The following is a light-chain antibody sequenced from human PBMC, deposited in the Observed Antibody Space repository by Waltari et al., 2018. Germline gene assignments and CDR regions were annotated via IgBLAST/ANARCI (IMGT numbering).Light chain of an antibody. J-gene: IGLJ3*02. CDR2: DFT. CDR3: SSYTSRATWV. V-gene: IGLV2-14*03. Sequence: QSALTQPASASGSPGQSITISCTGTSSDVGVYHYVSWFQQHPAKAPRLLIFDFTNRPSGISNRFSGSKSGNTASLTISGLQAEDEADYYCSSYTSRATWVFGGGTRLAVL. CDR1: SSDVGVYHY.